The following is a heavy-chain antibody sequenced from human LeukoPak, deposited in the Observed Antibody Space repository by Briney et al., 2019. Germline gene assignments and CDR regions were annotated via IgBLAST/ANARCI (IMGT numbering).Heavy chain of an antibody. Sequence: GGSLRLSCAASGFTFSSHSMNWVRQAPGKGLEWVSSISSSSSYIYYADSVKGRFTISRDNAKNSLYLQMNSLRAEDTAVYYCARDLHYDFWSGYYTGDVDYFDYWGQGTLVTVSS. CDR1: GFTFSSHS. CDR3: ARDLHYDFWSGYYTGDVDYFDY. V-gene: IGHV3-21*01. J-gene: IGHJ4*02. CDR2: ISSSSSYI. D-gene: IGHD3-3*01.